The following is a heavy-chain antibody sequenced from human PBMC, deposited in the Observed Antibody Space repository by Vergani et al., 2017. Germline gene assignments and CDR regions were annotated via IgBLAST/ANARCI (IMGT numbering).Heavy chain of an antibody. Sequence: QVRLQESGPGLVKPSETLSLTCSVSGGPMSGYYWSWIRQPPGKELEWIGYMYHSGSTNYNPSLETRVTISGDTSKNQFSLKLNSVTAADTAMYYCGRVADFYGLGSRLLDLWGQGILVTVSS. CDR2: MYHSGST. CDR1: GGPMSGYY. V-gene: IGHV4-59*01. CDR3: GRVADFYGLGSRLLDL. J-gene: IGHJ5*02. D-gene: IGHD3-10*01.